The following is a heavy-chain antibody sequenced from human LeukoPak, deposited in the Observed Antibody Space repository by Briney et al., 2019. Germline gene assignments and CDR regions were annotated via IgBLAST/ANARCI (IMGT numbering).Heavy chain of an antibody. D-gene: IGHD2-15*01. CDR1: GFSFSSYW. CDR2: ISSSGSTI. Sequence: GGSLRLSCAASGFSFSSYWMSWVRQAPGKGLEWVSYISSSGSTIYYADSVKGRFTISRDNAKNSLYLQMNSLRAEDTAVYYCARGYCSGGSCFLNYYYGIDVWGQGTTVTVSS. V-gene: IGHV3-48*04. J-gene: IGHJ6*02. CDR3: ARGYCSGGSCFLNYYYGIDV.